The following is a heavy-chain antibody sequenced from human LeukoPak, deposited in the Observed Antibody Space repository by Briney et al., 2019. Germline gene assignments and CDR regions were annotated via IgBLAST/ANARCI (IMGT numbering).Heavy chain of an antibody. Sequence: SETLSLTCAVYGGSFSGYYWSWIRQPPGKGLEWIGDINHSVSTNYNPSLKSRVTISVDTSKNQFSLKLIPVTAADTAVYYCARGQGWNWFDPWGQGTLVTVSS. CDR3: ARGQGWNWFDP. CDR1: GGSFSGYY. V-gene: IGHV4-34*01. CDR2: INHSVST. J-gene: IGHJ5*02. D-gene: IGHD5-24*01.